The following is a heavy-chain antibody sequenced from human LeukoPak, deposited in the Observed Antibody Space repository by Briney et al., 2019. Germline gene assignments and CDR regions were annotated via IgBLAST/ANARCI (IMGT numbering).Heavy chain of an antibody. J-gene: IGHJ4*02. CDR2: IYYSGST. D-gene: IGHD3-3*01. CDR3: ARTYYDFWSGYYFDY. CDR1: GGSISSYY. V-gene: IGHV4-59*08. Sequence: SETLSLTCTVSGGSISSYYWSWIRQPPGKGLEWIGYIYYSGSTNYNPSLKSRVTISVDTSKNQFSLKLSSVTAADTAVYYCARTYYDFWSGYYFDYWGQGTLVTVSS.